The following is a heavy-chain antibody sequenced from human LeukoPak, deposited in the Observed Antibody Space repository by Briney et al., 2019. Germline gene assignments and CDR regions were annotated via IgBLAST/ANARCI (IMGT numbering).Heavy chain of an antibody. J-gene: IGHJ4*02. CDR1: GFTFSSYV. D-gene: IGHD4-17*01. CDR2: ISGSGGNT. CDR3: AKTTTPLATPTPFDY. Sequence: QPGGSLRLSCAASGFTFSSYVMSWVRQAPGKGLEWASGISGSGGNTFYAASVKGRFTISRDNSKNNLYLQMNSLRAEDTALSSCAKTTTPLATPTPFDYWGQETLVAAAS. V-gene: IGHV3-23*01.